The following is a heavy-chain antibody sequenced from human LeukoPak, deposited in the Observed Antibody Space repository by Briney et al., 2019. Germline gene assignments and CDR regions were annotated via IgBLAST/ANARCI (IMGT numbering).Heavy chain of an antibody. CDR2: IYSGGST. CDR3: ASSRFPYYFDH. V-gene: IGHV3-53*01. D-gene: IGHD3-10*01. J-gene: IGHJ4*02. CDR1: GFTVSSNY. Sequence: GGSLRLSCAASGFTVSSNYMSWVRQAPGKGREWVSVIYSGGSTYYADSVKGRFTISRDNSKNTLYLQMNGLRAEDTAVYYCASSRFPYYFDHWGQGTLVTVFS.